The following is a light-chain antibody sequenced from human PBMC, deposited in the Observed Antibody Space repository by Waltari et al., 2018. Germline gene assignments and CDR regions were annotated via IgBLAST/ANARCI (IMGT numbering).Light chain of an antibody. CDR1: QSPLHSNGYNY. CDR2: LGS. CDR3: MQALQTLSFT. J-gene: IGKJ3*01. V-gene: IGKV2-28*01. Sequence: DIVMTQSPLSLPVTPGEPASISCRSSQSPLHSNGYNYLDWYLQKPGQSPQLLIYLGSNRASGVPDRFSGSGSGTDFTLKISRVEAEDVGVYYCMQALQTLSFTFGPGTKVDIK.